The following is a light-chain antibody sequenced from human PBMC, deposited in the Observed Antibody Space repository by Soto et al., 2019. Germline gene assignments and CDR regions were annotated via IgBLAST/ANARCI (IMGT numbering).Light chain of an antibody. V-gene: IGKV1-5*03. CDR1: QTISNW. CDR2: KAS. J-gene: IGKJ1*01. CDR3: QQYNSYSQT. Sequence: PVSPSPSTLFSVVGGRVSHPFQASQTISNWLAWYQQKPGKAPKLLIYKASTLESGVPSRFSGSGSGTEFTLTISSLQPEDFATYYCQQYNSYSQTFGQGTKVDIK.